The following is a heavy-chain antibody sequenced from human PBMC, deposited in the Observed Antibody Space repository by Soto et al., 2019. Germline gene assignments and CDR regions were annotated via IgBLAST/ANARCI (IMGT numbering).Heavy chain of an antibody. CDR1: GYTFINYY. D-gene: IGHD6-13*01. V-gene: IGHV1-46*01. Sequence: QVQLVQSGAEVKKPGASVKLSCKASGYTFINYYIHWVRQAPGQGLVWMGIFNPTSGSTNYAQKFPGRDTLTMDTSTRTVYMELSSLRFDDTAVYYCARDLAACDYWGQGTMVTVSP. CDR2: FNPTSGST. J-gene: IGHJ4*02. CDR3: ARDLAACDY.